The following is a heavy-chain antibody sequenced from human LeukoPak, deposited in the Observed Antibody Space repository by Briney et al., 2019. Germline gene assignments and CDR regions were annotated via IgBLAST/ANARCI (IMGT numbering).Heavy chain of an antibody. CDR2: ISAYNGNT. CDR1: GYTFTSYG. CDR3: ARDPRRGQQLVHFDY. J-gene: IGHJ4*02. Sequence: ASVKVSFKASGYTFTSYGISWVRQAPGQGLEWMGWISAYNGNTNYAQKLQGRVTMTTDTSTSTAYKELRSLRSDDTAVYYCARDPRRGQQLVHFDYWGQGTLVTVSS. V-gene: IGHV1-18*01. D-gene: IGHD6-13*01.